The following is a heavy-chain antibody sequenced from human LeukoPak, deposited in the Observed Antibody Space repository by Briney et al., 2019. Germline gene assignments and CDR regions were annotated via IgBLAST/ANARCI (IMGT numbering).Heavy chain of an antibody. CDR2: INHSGST. CDR1: GGSFSGYY. J-gene: IGHJ4*02. Sequence: SETLSLTCAVYGGSFSGYYWSWIRQPPGKGPEWIGEINHSGSTNYNPSLKSRVTISVDTSKNQFSLKLSSVTAADTAVYYCARGGSYYDSSGYYVGDYWGQGTLVTVSS. CDR3: ARGGSYYDSSGYYVGDY. D-gene: IGHD3-22*01. V-gene: IGHV4-34*01.